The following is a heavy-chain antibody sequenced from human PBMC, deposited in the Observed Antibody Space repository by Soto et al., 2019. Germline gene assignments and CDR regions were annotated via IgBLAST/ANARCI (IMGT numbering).Heavy chain of an antibody. CDR2: IIPIFGTA. CDR3: AREWSPRGYYDSSGYYEKTGNWFDP. V-gene: IGHV1-69*13. CDR1: GGTFSSYA. Sequence: ASVKVSCKASGGTFSSYAISWVRQAPGQGLEWMGGIIPIFGTANYAQKFQGRVTITADESTSTAYMELSSLRSEDTAVYYCAREWSPRGYYDSSGYYEKTGNWFDPWGQGTLVTVSS. J-gene: IGHJ5*02. D-gene: IGHD3-22*01.